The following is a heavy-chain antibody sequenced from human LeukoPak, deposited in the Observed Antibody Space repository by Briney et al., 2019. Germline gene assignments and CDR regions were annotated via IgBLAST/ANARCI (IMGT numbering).Heavy chain of an antibody. D-gene: IGHD3-10*01. CDR3: ARSRMVRGVMSWFDP. J-gene: IGHJ5*02. CDR1: GYAFTGYY. CDR2: INPNSGGT. V-gene: IGHV1-2*02. Sequence: GASVRVSCKASGYAFTGYYMYWVRQARGQGLEWMGWINPNSGGTNYAQKFQGRVTMTRDTSISTAYMELSRLRSDDTAVYYCARSRMVRGVMSWFDPWGQGTLVTVS.